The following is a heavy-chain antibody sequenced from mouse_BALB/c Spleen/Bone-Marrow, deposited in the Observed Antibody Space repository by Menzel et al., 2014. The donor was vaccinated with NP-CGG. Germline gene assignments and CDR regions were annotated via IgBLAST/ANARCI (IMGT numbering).Heavy chain of an antibody. V-gene: IGHV1-54*01. Sequence: QVQLQQSGAELVRPGTSVKVSCKASGYAFTNYLIEWVKQRPGQGLEWIGVINPGSGGSNNNEKFKGKATLTADKSSSTAYMQLSSLTSDDSAVYFCARSTTVKDYFDYWGQGTTLPVSS. CDR2: INPGSGGS. CDR3: ARSTTVKDYFDY. J-gene: IGHJ2*01. D-gene: IGHD1-1*01. CDR1: GYAFTNYL.